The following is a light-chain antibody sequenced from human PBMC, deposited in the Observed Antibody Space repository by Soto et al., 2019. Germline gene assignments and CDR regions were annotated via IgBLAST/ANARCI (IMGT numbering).Light chain of an antibody. CDR1: SSDVGSYNL. CDR3: CSYAGSLV. V-gene: IGLV2-23*01. J-gene: IGLJ2*01. CDR2: EGS. Sequence: QSALTQPASVSGSPVQSITISCTGTSSDVGSYNLVSWYQQHPGKAPKLMIYEGSKRPSGVSNRFSGSKSGNTASLTISGLQAEDEADYYCCSYAGSLVFGGGTQLTVL.